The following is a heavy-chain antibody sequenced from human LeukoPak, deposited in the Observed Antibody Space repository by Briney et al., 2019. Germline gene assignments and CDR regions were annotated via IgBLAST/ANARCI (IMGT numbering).Heavy chain of an antibody. D-gene: IGHD6-13*01. CDR3: ARTTRIAAAAKGGTASFDY. V-gene: IGHV4-34*01. CDR1: GGSFSGYY. Sequence: SETLSLTCAVYGGSFSGYYWSWIRQPPGKGLEWIGEINHSGSTNYNPSLKSRVTISVDTSKNQFSLKLSSVTAADTAVYYCARTTRIAAAAKGGTASFDYWGQGTLVTVSS. CDR2: INHSGST. J-gene: IGHJ4*02.